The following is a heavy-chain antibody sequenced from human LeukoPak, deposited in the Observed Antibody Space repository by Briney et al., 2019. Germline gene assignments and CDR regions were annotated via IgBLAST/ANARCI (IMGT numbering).Heavy chain of an antibody. D-gene: IGHD6-13*01. CDR1: GFTFSSYG. J-gene: IGHJ4*02. Sequence: GGSLRLSCAASGFTFSSYGMPWVRQAPGKGLEWVAVIWYDGSNKYYADSVKGRFTISRDNSKNTLYLQMNSLRAEDTAVYYCARGGPQQLMGYWGQGTLVTVSS. CDR3: ARGGPQQLMGY. V-gene: IGHV3-33*01. CDR2: IWYDGSNK.